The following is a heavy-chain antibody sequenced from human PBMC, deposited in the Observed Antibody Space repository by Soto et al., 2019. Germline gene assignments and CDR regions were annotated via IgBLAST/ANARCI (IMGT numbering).Heavy chain of an antibody. CDR2: ISAFNGNT. J-gene: IGHJ5*02. V-gene: IGHV1-18*01. Sequence: GASVKVSCKASGSSFTRFGITWVRQAPGQGLEWMGWISAFNGNTNYAQKLQGRVSMITDTSTSTAYMELASLTSDDTAVYFCASGSSDYEGWFDPWGQGTLVTVSS. CDR1: GSSFTRFG. D-gene: IGHD5-12*01. CDR3: ASGSSDYEGWFDP.